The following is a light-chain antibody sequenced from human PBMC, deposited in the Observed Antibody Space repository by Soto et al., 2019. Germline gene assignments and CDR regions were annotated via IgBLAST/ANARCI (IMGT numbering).Light chain of an antibody. J-gene: IGKJ2*01. CDR1: QSVLYNSNNKNY. CDR2: WAS. V-gene: IGKV4-1*01. Sequence: DIVMTQSPDSLAVSLGERATINCKSSQSVLYNSNNKNYLAWYQQRPGQPPKLLIYWASTRESGGPDRFSGSGSGTDFALTITSLPAEDVAVYYCQQYESTPPTFGQGTKLEIK. CDR3: QQYESTPPT.